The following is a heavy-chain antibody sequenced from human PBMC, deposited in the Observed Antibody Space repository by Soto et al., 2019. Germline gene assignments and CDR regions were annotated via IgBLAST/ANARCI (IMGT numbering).Heavy chain of an antibody. CDR3: AREGGAWFGAFDI. J-gene: IGHJ3*02. CDR1: GGSISNYY. D-gene: IGHD3-10*01. Sequence: QVQLQESGPGLVKPSETLSLTCTVSGGSISNYYWSWIRQSPGKGLEWIGYTYDSGSTKYIPSFKSRVSISVDTSKNQFSLKLYSVTDADTAVYYCAREGGAWFGAFDIWGQGTMVTVSS. CDR2: TYDSGST. V-gene: IGHV4-59*01.